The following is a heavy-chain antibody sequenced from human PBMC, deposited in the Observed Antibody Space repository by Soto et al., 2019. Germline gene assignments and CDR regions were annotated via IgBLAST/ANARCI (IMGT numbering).Heavy chain of an antibody. CDR2: IWYDGINK. CDR3: ARGGGDHVSDC. CDR1: GFTLSTYG. Sequence: QVQLVESGGGVVQPGRSLRLSCVASGFTLSTYGMHWVRQAPGKGLEWVAIIWYDGINKYYADSVKGRFTISRDNSKNTLYLQMNNLRVEDTAMYYCARGGGDHVSDCWGQGTLVTVSS. D-gene: IGHD4-17*01. V-gene: IGHV3-33*01. J-gene: IGHJ4*02.